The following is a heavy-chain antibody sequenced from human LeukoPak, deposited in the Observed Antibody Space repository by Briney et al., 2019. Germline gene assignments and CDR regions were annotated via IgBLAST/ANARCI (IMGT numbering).Heavy chain of an antibody. D-gene: IGHD2/OR15-2a*01. J-gene: IGHJ4*02. Sequence: GGSLRHSCAASGFSFTGYWMHWVRQAPGKGLVWISRINIDASVTTYADSVKGRFTISRDNAKKTAYLQMNSLRAEDTAVYYCARVPVDGYSTSFDYWGQGSLVTVSS. CDR2: INIDASVT. V-gene: IGHV3-74*01. CDR3: ARVPVDGYSTSFDY. CDR1: GFSFTGYW.